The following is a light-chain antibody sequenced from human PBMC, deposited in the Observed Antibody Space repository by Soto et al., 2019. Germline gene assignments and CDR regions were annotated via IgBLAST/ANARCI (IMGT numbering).Light chain of an antibody. CDR3: QQHNQWPIT. J-gene: IGKJ5*01. CDR2: DAS. V-gene: IGKV3D-15*01. CDR1: QSVSSN. Sequence: EIVMTQSPATLSVSPGERATLSCRASQSVSSNLAWYQQKPGQAPRLLIYDASNRATGIPARFSGSGSGTDFTLTINSLQSEDSAVYYCQQHNQWPITFGQGTRLEIK.